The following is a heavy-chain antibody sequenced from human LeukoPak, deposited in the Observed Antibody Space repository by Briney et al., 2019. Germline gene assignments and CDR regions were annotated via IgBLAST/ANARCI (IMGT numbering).Heavy chain of an antibody. Sequence: SSETLSLTCTVSGGSISSYYWSWIRQPPGKGLEWIGYMYDSGTTNYNPSLKSRVTISVDTSNNQFSLKLSSVTAADTAVYYCARHGRGDSSGYPNWFDPWGQGTLVTVSS. D-gene: IGHD3-22*01. V-gene: IGHV4-59*08. CDR2: MYDSGTT. CDR1: GGSISSYY. J-gene: IGHJ5*02. CDR3: ARHGRGDSSGYPNWFDP.